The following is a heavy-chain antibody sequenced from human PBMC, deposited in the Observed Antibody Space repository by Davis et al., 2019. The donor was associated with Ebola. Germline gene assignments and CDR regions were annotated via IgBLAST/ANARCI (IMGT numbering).Heavy chain of an antibody. CDR1: GFTFSSYW. Sequence: HTGGSLRLSCEASGFTFSSYWMHWVRQAPGKGLVWVSRINSDGSSTYYADSVKGRFTISRDNSKNTLYLQMNSLRAEDTAVYYCAKDFYDSSGRYFDYWGQGTLVTVSS. J-gene: IGHJ4*02. CDR3: AKDFYDSSGRYFDY. CDR2: INSDGSST. D-gene: IGHD3-22*01. V-gene: IGHV3-74*01.